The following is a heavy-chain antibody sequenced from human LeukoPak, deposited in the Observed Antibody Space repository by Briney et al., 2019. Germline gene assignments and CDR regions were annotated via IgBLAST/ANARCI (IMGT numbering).Heavy chain of an antibody. CDR2: IYYSGST. J-gene: IGHJ5*02. Sequence: SETLSLTCTVSGGSISSSSYHWGWIRQPPGKGLEWIGNIYYSGSTYYNPSLKSRVTISVDTSKNQFSLKLSSVTAADTAVYYCAKFNMATTWFDPWGQGTLVTVSS. CDR3: AKFNMATTWFDP. V-gene: IGHV4-39*01. CDR1: GGSISSSSYH. D-gene: IGHD4-17*01.